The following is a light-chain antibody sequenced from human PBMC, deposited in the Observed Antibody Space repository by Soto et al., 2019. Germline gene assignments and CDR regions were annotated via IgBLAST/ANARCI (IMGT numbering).Light chain of an antibody. CDR1: QGINNY. Sequence: DIQMTQSPSSLSASVGDRVTITCRASQGINNYLAWYQQKPGGVPKLLIYAASTLRSGVPSRFSGGGSGTGTDFTLTISSLQPEDVATYYCQKYNNGPGTFGQGTKVEIK. CDR3: QKYNNGPGT. V-gene: IGKV1-27*01. CDR2: AAS. J-gene: IGKJ1*01.